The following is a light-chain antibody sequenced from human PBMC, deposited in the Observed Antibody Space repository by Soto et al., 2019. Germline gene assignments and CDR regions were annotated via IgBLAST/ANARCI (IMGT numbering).Light chain of an antibody. CDR2: GAS. CDR3: QQYNNWPPYT. V-gene: IGKV3-15*01. CDR1: RSVSSN. J-gene: IGKJ5*01. Sequence: EIVMTQSPATLSVSPGERATLSCRASRSVSSNLAWYQQKPGQAPRLLMYGASTRATGIPARFSGSGSGTEFTLTLSSLQSEDFAVYSCQQYNNWPPYTFGQGTRLEIK.